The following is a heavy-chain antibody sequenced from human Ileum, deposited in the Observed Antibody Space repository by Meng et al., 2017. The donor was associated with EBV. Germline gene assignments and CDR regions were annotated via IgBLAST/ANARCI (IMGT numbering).Heavy chain of an antibody. CDR3: ARGRSQGRGGLVH. CDR1: GGSFRGYN. V-gene: IGHV4-34*01. D-gene: IGHD3-10*01. J-gene: IGHJ4*02. CDR2: INHSGST. Sequence: QGQLPQGGHGLLKPSDTLSLTFAVYGGSFRGYNWSWIRQPPGKGLEWIGEINHSGSTNYNPSLKSRVTISVDPSKNQFSLKLSSVTAADTAVYYCARGRSQGRGGLVHWGQGTLVTVSS.